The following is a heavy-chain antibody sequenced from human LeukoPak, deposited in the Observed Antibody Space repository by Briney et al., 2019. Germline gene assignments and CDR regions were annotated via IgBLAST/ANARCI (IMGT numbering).Heavy chain of an antibody. Sequence: ASVKVSCKASGYTFTSYGINWVRQATGQGLEWMGWMNPNSGNTGYAQKFQGRVTMTRNTSISTAYMELSSLRSEDTAVYYCARGRILWFGDYYYGMDVWGQGTTVTVSS. CDR1: GYTFTSYG. V-gene: IGHV1-8*02. J-gene: IGHJ6*02. D-gene: IGHD3-10*01. CDR2: MNPNSGNT. CDR3: ARGRILWFGDYYYGMDV.